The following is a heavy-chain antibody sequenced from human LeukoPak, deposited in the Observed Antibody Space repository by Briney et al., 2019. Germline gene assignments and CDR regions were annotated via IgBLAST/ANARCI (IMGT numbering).Heavy chain of an antibody. J-gene: IGHJ6*02. V-gene: IGHV3-7*01. D-gene: IGHD6-13*01. Sequence: PGGSLRLSCAASGFTFSSYWMSWVRQAPGKGLEWVANIKQDGSEKYYVDSVKGRFTISRDNAENSLYLQMNSLRAEDTAVYYCARDHVVAAGLYYYYYYGMDVWGQGTTVTVSS. CDR2: IKQDGSEK. CDR1: GFTFSSYW. CDR3: ARDHVVAAGLYYYYYYGMDV.